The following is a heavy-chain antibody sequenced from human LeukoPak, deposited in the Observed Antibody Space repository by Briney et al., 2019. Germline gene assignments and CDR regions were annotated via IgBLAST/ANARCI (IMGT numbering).Heavy chain of an antibody. CDR1: GGSFSGYY. Sequence: SETLSLTCAVYGGSFSGYYWSWIRQPPGKGLEWIGEINHSGSTNYNPSLKSRVTISVDTSKNQFSLKLSSVTAADTAVYYCARGTLYYDILTGYQPPFDYWRQGTLVTASS. CDR3: ARGTLYYDILTGYQPPFDY. D-gene: IGHD3-9*01. J-gene: IGHJ4*02. V-gene: IGHV4-34*01. CDR2: INHSGST.